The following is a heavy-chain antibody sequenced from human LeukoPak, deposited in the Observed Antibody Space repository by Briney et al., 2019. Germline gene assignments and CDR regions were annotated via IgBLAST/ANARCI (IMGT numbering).Heavy chain of an antibody. J-gene: IGHJ6*02. V-gene: IGHV3-23*01. CDR2: ISGSGGST. Sequence: GGSLRLSCAASGFTFSNAWMNWVRQAPGKGLVWVSTISGSGGSTYYADSVKGRFTISRDNSKNTLYLQMNSLRAEDTAVCYCAKSLARDCSSTSCPKHYYYYGMDVWGQGTTVTVSS. D-gene: IGHD2-2*01. CDR3: AKSLARDCSSTSCPKHYYYYGMDV. CDR1: GFTFSNAW.